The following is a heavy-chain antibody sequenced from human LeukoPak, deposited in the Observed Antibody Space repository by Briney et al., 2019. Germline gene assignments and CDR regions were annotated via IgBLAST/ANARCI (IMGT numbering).Heavy chain of an antibody. CDR3: AKVDPPIIAGARGDAFEI. CDR2: ISDDGTTT. V-gene: IGHV3-30*18. D-gene: IGHD1-26*01. CDR1: GFTFSYYG. J-gene: IGHJ3*02. Sequence: GRSLRLSCEASGFTFSYYGIHWVRQAPDKGLEWVAVISDDGTTTFYADSVKGRITISRDNSKNTLYLQMNSLRADDTAVYYCAKVDPPIIAGARGDAFEIWGQGTLVTVSS.